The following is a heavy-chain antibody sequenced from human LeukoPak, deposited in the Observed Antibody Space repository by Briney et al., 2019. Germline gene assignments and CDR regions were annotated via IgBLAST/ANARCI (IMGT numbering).Heavy chain of an antibody. CDR3: AKGLPGDPEDSYYGMDV. Sequence: PGGSLRLSCAASGFTFSSYWMSWVRQAPGKGLEWVANIKQDGSEKYYVDSVKGRFTISRDNAKNSLYLQMNSLRVEDTAVYYCAKGLPGDPEDSYYGMDVWGQGTTVTVSS. J-gene: IGHJ6*02. V-gene: IGHV3-7*03. CDR2: IKQDGSEK. CDR1: GFTFSSYW. D-gene: IGHD7-27*01.